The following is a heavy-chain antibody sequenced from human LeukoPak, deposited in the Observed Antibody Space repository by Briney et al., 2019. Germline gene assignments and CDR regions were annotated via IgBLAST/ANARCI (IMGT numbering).Heavy chain of an antibody. CDR3: ARDFDGPRASDY. CDR2: INTDGSYS. J-gene: IGHJ4*02. D-gene: IGHD4-17*01. CDR1: GFTFNYLW. Sequence: GGSLRLSCAASGFTFNYLWMHRFRQTPCKGLVWVSCINTDGSYSTYADSVKGRFTISRDNVRNTLYLQMNSLRAEDSAVYYCARDFDGPRASDYWGQGISVTVSS. V-gene: IGHV3-74*01.